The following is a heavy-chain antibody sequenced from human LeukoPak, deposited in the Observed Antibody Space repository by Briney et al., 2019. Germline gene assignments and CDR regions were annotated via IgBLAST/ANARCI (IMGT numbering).Heavy chain of an antibody. J-gene: IGHJ4*02. CDR1: GYTFTSFY. V-gene: IGHV1-46*01. Sequence: ASVKVSCKASGYTFTSFYIYWFRQAPGHGLEWVGMINPSGGTTHYAQRFQGRVTMTRDSSTSTVYMELSSLRSEDTAVYFCASRPPHCDYSIVFDFWGQGTLVTASS. CDR2: INPSGGTT. D-gene: IGHD4-17*01. CDR3: ASRPPHCDYSIVFDF.